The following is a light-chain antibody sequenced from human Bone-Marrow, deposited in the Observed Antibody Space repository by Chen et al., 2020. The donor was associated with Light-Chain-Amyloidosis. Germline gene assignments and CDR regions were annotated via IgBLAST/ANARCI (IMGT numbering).Light chain of an antibody. V-gene: IGKV3-20*01. CDR2: GSS. J-gene: IGKJ4*01. CDR1: QTISSNY. CDR3: QQYGTSPLT. Sequence: EIVLTQYPGTLSLSPGEGANLSCRASQTISSNYLTWYQQKFGQAPRLLIYGSSSRATGIQDRFTGSGSGTDFTLTINRLEPEDFAMYYCQQYGTSPLTFGGGTKVEIK.